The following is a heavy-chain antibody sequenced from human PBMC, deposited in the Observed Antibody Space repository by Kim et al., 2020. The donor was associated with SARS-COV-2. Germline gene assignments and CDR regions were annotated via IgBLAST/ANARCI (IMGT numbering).Heavy chain of an antibody. Sequence: ASLKVSCKASGYTFTGYYMHWVRQAPGQGLEWMGWINPNSGGTNYAQKFQGRVTMTRDTSISTAYMELSRLRSDDTAVYYCARGGLGSGWPYAMVRGKGPGDYWGQGTLVTVSS. V-gene: IGHV1-2*02. CDR2: INPNSGGT. CDR1: GYTFTGYY. J-gene: IGHJ4*02. D-gene: IGHD6-19*01. CDR3: ARGGLGSGWPYAMVRGKGPGDY.